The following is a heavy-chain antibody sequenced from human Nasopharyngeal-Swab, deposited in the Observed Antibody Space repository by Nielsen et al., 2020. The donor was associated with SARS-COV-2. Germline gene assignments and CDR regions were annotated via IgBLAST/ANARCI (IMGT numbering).Heavy chain of an antibody. Sequence: SETLSLTCTASGASISSGSYYWSWIRQPAGKGLEWIGRIYTSGSTNYNPSLKSRVTIPVDTSKNQFSLKLSSVTAADTAVYYCARVYYDSSGYREDWGQGTLVTVSS. CDR3: ARVYYDSSGYRED. J-gene: IGHJ4*02. CDR1: GASISSGSYY. V-gene: IGHV4-61*02. CDR2: IYTSGST. D-gene: IGHD3-22*01.